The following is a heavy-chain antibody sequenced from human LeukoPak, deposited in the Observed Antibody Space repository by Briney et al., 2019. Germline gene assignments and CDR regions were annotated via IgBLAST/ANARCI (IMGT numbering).Heavy chain of an antibody. CDR3: ARVRYSGSYYDY. CDR2: INPDSGGT. Sequence: ASVKVSCKASGYTFTGYYMHWVRQAPGQGLEWMGWINPDSGGTNYAQKFQGRVTMTRDTSISTAYMELSRLRSDDTAVYYCARVRYSGSYYDYWGQGTLVTVSS. CDR1: GYTFTGYY. D-gene: IGHD1-26*01. J-gene: IGHJ4*02. V-gene: IGHV1-2*02.